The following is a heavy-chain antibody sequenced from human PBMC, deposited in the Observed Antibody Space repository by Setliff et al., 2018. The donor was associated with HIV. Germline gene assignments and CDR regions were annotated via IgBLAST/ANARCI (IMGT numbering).Heavy chain of an antibody. D-gene: IGHD4-17*01. CDR2: IIPVFGTS. J-gene: IGHJ4*02. V-gene: IGHV1-69*13. CDR3: ATLTYGDYHRLYYFDS. CDR1: GSTFNNYG. Sequence: SVKVSCKASGSTFNNYGVNWVRQAPGQGLEWMGGIIPVFGTSNYARKFQGRLAITADESTGTAYMDLSSLTSEDTAFYYCATLTYGDYHRLYYFDSWGQGTLVTVSS.